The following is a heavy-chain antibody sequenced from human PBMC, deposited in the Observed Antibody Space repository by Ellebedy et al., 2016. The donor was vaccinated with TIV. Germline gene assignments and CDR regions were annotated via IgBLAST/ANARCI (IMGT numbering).Heavy chain of an antibody. CDR2: ISSSSSTI. V-gene: IGHV3-48*01. CDR3: ARGMRVMSHYYGMDV. J-gene: IGHJ6*02. Sequence: PGGSLRLSCAASGFTFSSYSMNWVRQAPGKGLEWVSYISSSSSTIYYADSVKGRFTISRDNAKNSLYLQINSLRAEDTAVYHCARGMRVMSHYYGMDVWGQGTTVTVSS. CDR1: GFTFSSYS. D-gene: IGHD3-16*01.